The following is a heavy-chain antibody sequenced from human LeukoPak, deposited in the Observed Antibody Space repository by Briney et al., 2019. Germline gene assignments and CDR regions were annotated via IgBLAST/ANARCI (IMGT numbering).Heavy chain of an antibody. CDR1: GGSISSSY. Sequence: SETLSLTCTVSGGSISSSYWSWIRQPPGKGLEWIGYTFYSGSTNYNPSLKSRVTISVDTSKNQFSLKLSSVTAADTAVYYCASDYNGSGSYYKYWGQGTLVTVSS. J-gene: IGHJ4*02. CDR2: TFYSGST. CDR3: ASDYNGSGSYYKY. D-gene: IGHD3-10*01. V-gene: IGHV4-59*01.